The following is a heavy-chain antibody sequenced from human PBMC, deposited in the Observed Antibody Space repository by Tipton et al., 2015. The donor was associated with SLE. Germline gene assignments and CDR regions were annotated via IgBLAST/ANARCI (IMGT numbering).Heavy chain of an antibody. CDR1: GGSFSAYF. V-gene: IGHV4-34*01. D-gene: IGHD3-3*01. J-gene: IGHJ5*02. Sequence: TLSLTCAVDGGSFSAYFWNWIRQPPGRGLEWIGEINYRGSTNYNPSLKSRVSISVDASKNQFSLKLSSVTAADTAVYYCAKDSGDYDFGQDPWGRGTLVTVAS. CDR2: INYRGST. CDR3: AKDSGDYDFGQDP.